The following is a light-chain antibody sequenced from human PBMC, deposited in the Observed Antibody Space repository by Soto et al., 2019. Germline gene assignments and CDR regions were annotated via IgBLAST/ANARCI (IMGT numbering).Light chain of an antibody. CDR1: QGISNY. V-gene: IGKV1-27*01. Sequence: DIKMTQSQSSMSASVGDRVTITCRSSQGISNYLAWYQQKPGKVPKILIYAASTLQSGVPSRFSGSGSGTDFTLTISSLQPEDVATYYFQKDNSAPFTFGPGTKVHIK. J-gene: IGKJ3*01. CDR3: QKDNSAPFT. CDR2: AAS.